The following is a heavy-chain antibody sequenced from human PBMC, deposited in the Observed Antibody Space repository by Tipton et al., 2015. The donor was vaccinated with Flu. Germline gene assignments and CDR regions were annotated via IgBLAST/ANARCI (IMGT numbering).Heavy chain of an antibody. CDR3: ARDTMTRGFDI. Sequence: TLSLTCNVSGGSVNNGGYYWSWIRQPPGKGLEWIGFFYYSGSTDYNPSLKSRVTISLDTSKNQFSLRLAPVTAADTAVYYCARDTMTRGFDIWGQGTMVTVSS. CDR2: FYYSGST. J-gene: IGHJ3*02. CDR1: GGSVNNGGYY. D-gene: IGHD2-2*01. V-gene: IGHV4-61*08.